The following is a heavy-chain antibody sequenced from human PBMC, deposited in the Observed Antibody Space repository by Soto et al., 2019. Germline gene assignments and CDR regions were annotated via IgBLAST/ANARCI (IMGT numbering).Heavy chain of an antibody. J-gene: IGHJ4*02. V-gene: IGHV3-74*01. CDR1: GFTFSSYW. D-gene: IGHD5-18*01. CDR3: ATGGYSYGWGY. Sequence: EVQLVESGGGLVKPGGSLRLSCVGSGFTFSSYWMHWVRQPPGKGLVWVSRVNSAGSASSYADSVKGRFTVSRDNAKNTLYLQMNSLSAEDTAIYSSATGGYSYGWGYWGQGTLVTVSS. CDR2: VNSAGSAS.